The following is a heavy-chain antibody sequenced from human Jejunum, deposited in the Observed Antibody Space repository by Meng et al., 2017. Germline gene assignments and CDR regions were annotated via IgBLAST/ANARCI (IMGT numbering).Heavy chain of an antibody. V-gene: IGHV6-1*01. D-gene: IGHD1-26*01. CDR2: TYYRSKWYI. Sequence: QIQLQQSGPGLVKPSQTLSLTCAISGDSVSSNSAGWNCIRQSPSRGLEWLGRTYYRSKWYIDYAVSVKSRITINPDTSKNQFSLHLNSVTPEDTAVYYCAGGGLVRSTRGYFDYWGQGTLVTVSS. CDR1: GDSVSSNSAG. J-gene: IGHJ4*02. CDR3: AGGGLVRSTRGYFDY.